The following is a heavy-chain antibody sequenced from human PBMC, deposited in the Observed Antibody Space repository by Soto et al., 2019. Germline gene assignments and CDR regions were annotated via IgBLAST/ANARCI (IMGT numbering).Heavy chain of an antibody. Sequence: QITLKESGPTLVKPTQTLTLTCTFSGFSLSTSGVGVGWIRQPPVKTLEWLALIYWDDDKRYSPSLKSTLTITKDTSKNQVVLTITYMDPVDTATSYCAHRRHYDSSGYPDAFDIWGQGTMVTVSS. V-gene: IGHV2-5*02. CDR2: IYWDDDK. CDR1: GFSLSTSGVG. J-gene: IGHJ3*02. CDR3: AHRRHYDSSGYPDAFDI. D-gene: IGHD3-22*01.